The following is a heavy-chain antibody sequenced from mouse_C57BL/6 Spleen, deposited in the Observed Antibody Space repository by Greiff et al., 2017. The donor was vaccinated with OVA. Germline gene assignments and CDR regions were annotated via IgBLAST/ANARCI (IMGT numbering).Heavy chain of an antibody. CDR2: ISSGGDYI. V-gene: IGHV5-9-1*02. CDR3: TRDYYGSRNFDY. J-gene: IGHJ2*01. D-gene: IGHD1-1*01. Sequence: EVKLVESGEGLVKPGGSLKLSCAASGFTFSSYAMSWVRQTPEKRLEWVAYISSGGDYIYYADTVKGRVTISRDNARNTLYLQMSSLKSEDTAMYYCTRDYYGSRNFDYWGQGTTLTVSS. CDR1: GFTFSSYA.